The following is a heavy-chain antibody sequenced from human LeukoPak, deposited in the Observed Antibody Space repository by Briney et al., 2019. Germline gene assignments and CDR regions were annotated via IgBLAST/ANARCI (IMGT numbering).Heavy chain of an antibody. CDR1: GDSVSSKSAS. D-gene: IGHD1-26*01. CDR3: ARGTGSLDY. Sequence: SQTLSLTCAISGDSVSSKSASWNWTRQSPSRGLEWLGRTYSRSKWFNDYAVSVKSRITINPDTSKNQFSLHLSSVTPDDTAVYYCARGTGSLDYWGQGTLVTVSS. V-gene: IGHV6-1*01. J-gene: IGHJ4*02. CDR2: TYSRSKWFN.